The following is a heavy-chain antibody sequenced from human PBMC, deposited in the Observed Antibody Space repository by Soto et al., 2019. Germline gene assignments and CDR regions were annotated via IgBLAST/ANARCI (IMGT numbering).Heavy chain of an antibody. Sequence: QVQLVQSGAEVKKPGASVKVSCKASGYTFTGYYMHWVRQAPGQGLEWMGWINPNSGGTNYAQKLQGWVTMTRDTSISTAYMELSRLRSDDTAVYHCARAGWSSSSNWFDPWGQGTLVTVSS. V-gene: IGHV1-2*04. D-gene: IGHD6-6*01. CDR3: ARAGWSSSSNWFDP. J-gene: IGHJ5*02. CDR1: GYTFTGYY. CDR2: INPNSGGT.